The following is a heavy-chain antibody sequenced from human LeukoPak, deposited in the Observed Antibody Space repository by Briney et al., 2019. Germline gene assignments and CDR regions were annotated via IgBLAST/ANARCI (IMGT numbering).Heavy chain of an antibody. CDR2: IRSKAYGRTT. V-gene: IGHV3-49*04. J-gene: IGHJ4*02. CDR1: GFTFGDYA. CDR3: GRGGAMVINY. D-gene: IGHD5-18*01. Sequence: GRSLRLSCRASGFTFGDYAMSWVRQAPGKGLEWVGFIRSKAYGRTTEYAASVKGRFTISRDDSKSIAYLQMNSLKTEDTAVYYCGRGGAMVINYWGKGNLVTVSS.